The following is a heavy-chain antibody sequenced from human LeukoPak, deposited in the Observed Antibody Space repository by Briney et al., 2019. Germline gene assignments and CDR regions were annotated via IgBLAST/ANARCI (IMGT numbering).Heavy chain of an antibody. CDR2: IVPILGIA. J-gene: IGHJ4*02. V-gene: IGHV1-69*04. Sequence: GASVKVSCKASGGTFSSYAISWVRQAPGQGLEWMGRIVPILGIANYAQKFQGRVTITADKSTSTAYMELSSLRSEDTAVYYCASSVVGATMGFDYWGQGTLVTVSS. CDR1: GGTFSSYA. D-gene: IGHD1-26*01. CDR3: ASSVVGATMGFDY.